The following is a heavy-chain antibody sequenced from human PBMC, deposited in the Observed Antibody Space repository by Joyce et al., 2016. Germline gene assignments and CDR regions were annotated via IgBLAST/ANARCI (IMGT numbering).Heavy chain of an antibody. CDR3: ARAYGSGSYSYYYGMDV. V-gene: IGHV4-30-2*01. CDR1: GGSVSSGGYS. D-gene: IGHD3-10*01. CDR2: IYHSEST. J-gene: IGHJ6*02. Sequence: QMQLQESGPGLVKPSQTLSLTCAVSGGSVSSGGYSWTWIRQPPGKGLEWIGHIYHSESTYYSPSLQSRVTMSVDRSKNQFSLKLRSVTAADTAVYYCARAYGSGSYSYYYGMDVWGQGTTVTVSS.